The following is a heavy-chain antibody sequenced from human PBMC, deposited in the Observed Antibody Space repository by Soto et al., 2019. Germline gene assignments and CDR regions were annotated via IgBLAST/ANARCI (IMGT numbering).Heavy chain of an antibody. D-gene: IGHD6-19*01. V-gene: IGHV3-30-3*01. J-gene: IGHJ3*01. CDR2: MSYDGGSK. CDR1: GFTFTSYT. CDR3: ARPYSIGWSCAFDL. Sequence: PGGSLRLSCAASGFTFTSYTMHWVRQAPGKGLEWVAVMSYDGGSKSYADSVKGRFTISRDDSINTLYLQLDSLRAEDTALYYCARPYSIGWSCAFDLWGQGTMITVSS.